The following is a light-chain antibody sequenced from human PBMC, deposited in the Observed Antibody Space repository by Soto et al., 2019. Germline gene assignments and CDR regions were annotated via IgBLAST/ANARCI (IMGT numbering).Light chain of an antibody. J-gene: IGLJ1*01. CDR2: DVT. Sequence: QSALTQPASVSGSPGQSITISCTGTTSDVGGYNYVAWYRQHPGKAPQLLIYDVTNRPSGVSDRFSGSKSGNTASLAISGLQAEDEADYYCSSYRRGSTRYVFGTGIKLTVL. CDR3: SSYRRGSTRYV. V-gene: IGLV2-14*03. CDR1: TSDVGGYNY.